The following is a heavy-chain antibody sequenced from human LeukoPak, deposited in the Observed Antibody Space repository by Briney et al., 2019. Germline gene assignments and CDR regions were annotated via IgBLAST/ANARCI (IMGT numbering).Heavy chain of an antibody. Sequence: GGSLRLSCITSGFTFGDYAMTWVRQAPGKGLEWVGLIRSKAFGGTTEYAASVRGRFTISRDNSKSIAYLQMNSLKTEDTAVYYCTTGQWLVPWDWGQGTLVTVSS. V-gene: IGHV3-49*04. CDR2: IRSKAFGGTT. CDR3: TTGQWLVPWD. D-gene: IGHD6-19*01. CDR1: GFTFGDYA. J-gene: IGHJ4*02.